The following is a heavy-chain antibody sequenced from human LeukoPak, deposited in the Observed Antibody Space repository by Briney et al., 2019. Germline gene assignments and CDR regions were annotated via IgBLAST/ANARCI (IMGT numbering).Heavy chain of an antibody. V-gene: IGHV3-30*03. J-gene: IGHJ1*01. CDR2: ISYDGSNK. D-gene: IGHD6-13*01. CDR3: ATPAAGPGAEYSLY. CDR1: GFTFSSYG. Sequence: GGSLRLSCAASGFTFSSYGMHWVRQAPGKGLEWVAVISYDGSNKYYADSVKGRFTTSRDNAKNSLDLQMNSLKVEDTAVYYCATPAAGPGAEYSLYWGQGTLVIVSS.